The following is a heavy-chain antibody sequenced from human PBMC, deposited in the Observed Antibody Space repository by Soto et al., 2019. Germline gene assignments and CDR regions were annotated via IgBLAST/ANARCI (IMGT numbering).Heavy chain of an antibody. CDR2: TYYRSKWYN. J-gene: IGHJ3*02. CDR1: GDSVSSNSAA. V-gene: IGHV6-1*01. Sequence: LSLTCAISGDSVSSNSAAWNWIRQSPSRGLEWLGRTYYRSKWYNDYAVSVKSRITINPDTSKNQFSLQLNSVTPEDTAVYYCATQNSSSWYLDAFDIWGQGKMVTVPS. D-gene: IGHD6-13*01. CDR3: ATQNSSSWYLDAFDI.